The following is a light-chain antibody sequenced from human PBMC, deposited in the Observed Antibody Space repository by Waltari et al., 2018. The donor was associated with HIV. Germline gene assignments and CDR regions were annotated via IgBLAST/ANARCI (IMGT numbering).Light chain of an antibody. CDR3: QQFQTFPLT. CDR2: EAS. J-gene: IGKJ4*01. CDR1: QGITNA. Sequence: AIQLTQSPSSLSASVVDRVTITCRTSQGITNAIAWYQQRPGKPPQLLIYEASNLDSGVPSRFSGSVSVTDFTLTISSLQPEDFATYYCQQFQTFPLTFGGGTNIEIK. V-gene: IGKV1-13*02.